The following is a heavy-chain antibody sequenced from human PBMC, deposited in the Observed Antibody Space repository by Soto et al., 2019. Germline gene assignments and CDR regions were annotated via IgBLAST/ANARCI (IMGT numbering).Heavy chain of an antibody. D-gene: IGHD5-18*01. J-gene: IGHJ4*02. CDR3: GRIPRYSFPTSDPLDN. CDR2: IIPIFGTA. CDR1: GGTFNTYT. Sequence: QVHLLQSGPEMKKPGSSVTVSCKASGGTFNTYTFSWVRRAPGQGLEWMGSIIPIFGTANYAPRFQGRLSITADQSATTTYMELTSLTSEDTAFYYCGRIPRYSFPTSDPLDNWGQGTPVTVSS. V-gene: IGHV1-69*08.